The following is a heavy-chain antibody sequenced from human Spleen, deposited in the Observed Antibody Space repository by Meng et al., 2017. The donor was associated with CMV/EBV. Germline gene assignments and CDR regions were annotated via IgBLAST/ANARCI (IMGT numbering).Heavy chain of an antibody. CDR3: ARESSVGGYGMDV. CDR1: GFNFSSYT. Sequence: GESLKISCAASGFNFSSYTMNWVRQAPGKGLEWVSFISRTSNTIYYADSVKGRFTISRDNAKNSLYLQMNSLRAEDTAVYYCARESSVGGYGMDVWGQGTTVTVSS. J-gene: IGHJ6*02. D-gene: IGHD3-16*01. CDR2: ISRTSNTI. V-gene: IGHV3-48*04.